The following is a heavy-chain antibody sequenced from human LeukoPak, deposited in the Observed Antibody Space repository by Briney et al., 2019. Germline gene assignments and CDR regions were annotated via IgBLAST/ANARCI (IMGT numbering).Heavy chain of an antibody. CDR1: GYTFTGYY. CDR2: INPNSGGT. Sequence: GASVKVSCKASGYTFTGYYMHWVRQAPGQGLEWMGWINPNSGGTNYAQKFQGRVTMTRDTSISTAYMELSRLRSDDTAVYYCARDRDGSGWYVRKLNNWFDPWGQGTLVTVSS. J-gene: IGHJ5*02. V-gene: IGHV1-2*02. D-gene: IGHD6-19*01. CDR3: ARDRDGSGWYVRKLNNWFDP.